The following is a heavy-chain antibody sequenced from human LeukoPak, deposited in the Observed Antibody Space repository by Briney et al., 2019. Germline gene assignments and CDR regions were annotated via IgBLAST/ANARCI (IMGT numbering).Heavy chain of an antibody. CDR2: ICSGGST. D-gene: IGHD3-10*02. CDR3: ARCSLAFFDY. V-gene: IGHV3-66*01. J-gene: IGHJ4*02. CDR1: GFTVRSNY. Sequence: GGSLRLSCAASGFTVRSNYMSWVRQAPGKGLEWVSVICSGGSTFYADSVKGRFTISRDNSKNTLYLQMNSLRAEDTAVYYCARCSLAFFDYWGQGTLVTVSS.